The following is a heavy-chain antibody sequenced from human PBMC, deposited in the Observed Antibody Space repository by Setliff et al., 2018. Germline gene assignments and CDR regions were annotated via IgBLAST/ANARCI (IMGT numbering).Heavy chain of an antibody. Sequence: SETLSLTCTVSGGSISSGGYYWSWIRQHPGKGLEWIGYIYYSGNTYYNPSLKSRVTISVDTSKNQFALKLSSVTAADTAVYYCARDPLTTNRRRAFDIWGQGTMVTVSS. D-gene: IGHD4-17*01. CDR2: IYYSGNT. V-gene: IGHV4-31*03. CDR3: ARDPLTTNRRRAFDI. J-gene: IGHJ3*02. CDR1: GGSISSGGYY.